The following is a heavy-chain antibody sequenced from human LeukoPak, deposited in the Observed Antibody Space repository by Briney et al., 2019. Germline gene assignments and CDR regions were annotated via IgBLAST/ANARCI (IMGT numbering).Heavy chain of an antibody. Sequence: SETLSLTCTVSGGSIRSSYYYWGWIRQPPGKGLEWIGSIYDSGSTYYNPSLKSRVTISVDTSKNQFSLKLNSVTAADTAVYYCARAGSFYYYGMDVWGQGTTVTVSS. CDR1: GGSIRSSYYY. CDR2: IYDSGST. V-gene: IGHV4-39*01. J-gene: IGHJ6*02. CDR3: ARAGSFYYYGMDV.